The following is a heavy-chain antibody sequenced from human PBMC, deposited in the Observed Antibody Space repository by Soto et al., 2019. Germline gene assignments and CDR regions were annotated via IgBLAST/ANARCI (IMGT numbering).Heavy chain of an antibody. J-gene: IGHJ4*02. Sequence: ASVKVSCKASGGTFSSYAISWVRQAPGQGPEWMGGIIPIFGTANYAQKFQGRVTITADESTSTAYMELSSLRSEDTAVYYCARLWGTVAGYFDYWGQGTLVTVSS. CDR2: IIPIFGTA. D-gene: IGHD4-17*01. CDR1: GGTFSSYA. CDR3: ARLWGTVAGYFDY. V-gene: IGHV1-69*13.